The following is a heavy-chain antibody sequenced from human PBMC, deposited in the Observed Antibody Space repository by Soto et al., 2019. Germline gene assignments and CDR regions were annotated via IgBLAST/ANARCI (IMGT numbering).Heavy chain of an antibody. Sequence: SVKVSCKASRSTLARYYLHWVRQAPGQGLEWMGYINPDSGRTRYAQKFQGTVTMTRDTSITTVYLELSSLKYDDSAIFYCALSFSQTNIDVWGQGATVTVSS. J-gene: IGHJ6*01. CDR3: ALSFSQTNIDV. CDR1: RSTLARYY. V-gene: IGHV1-2*02. CDR2: INPDSGRT.